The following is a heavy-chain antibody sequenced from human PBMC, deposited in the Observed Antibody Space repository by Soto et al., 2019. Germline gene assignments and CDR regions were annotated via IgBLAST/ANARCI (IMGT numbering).Heavy chain of an antibody. J-gene: IGHJ6*02. CDR3: ARVQYGDTARVTVYYYGMDV. CDR1: GGSFSGYY. D-gene: IGHD5-18*01. Sequence: PSETLSLTCPVYGGSFSGYYWSWLRQPPGKGVEWIGEINHSGSTNYNPSLKSRVNISVDTSKNQFSLKLSSVTAADTAVYYCARVQYGDTARVTVYYYGMDVWGQGT. CDR2: INHSGST. V-gene: IGHV4-34*01.